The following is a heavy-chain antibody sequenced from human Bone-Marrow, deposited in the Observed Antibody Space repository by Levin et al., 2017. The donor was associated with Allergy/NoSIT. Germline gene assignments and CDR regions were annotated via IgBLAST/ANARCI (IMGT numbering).Heavy chain of an antibody. CDR1: SEMFRNYE. CDR3: ADLYCSSGTCFFDY. J-gene: IGHJ4*02. V-gene: IGHV3-48*03. CDR2: MGARGSV. D-gene: IGHD1-14*01. Sequence: GGSLRLSCVGSSEMFRNYEMTWVRLVPGKGLEWISYMGARGSVSYAVSVRGRFTVSRDNEKNTLYLHMNSLRADDTALYYCADLYCSSGTCFFDYWGRGTQVSVSS.